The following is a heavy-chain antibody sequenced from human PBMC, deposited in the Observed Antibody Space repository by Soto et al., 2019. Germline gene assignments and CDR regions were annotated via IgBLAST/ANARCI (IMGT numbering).Heavy chain of an antibody. CDR1: GFTFSSYG. J-gene: IGHJ4*02. D-gene: IGHD1-7*01. CDR3: AKVRRAGGNYGFYSDF. V-gene: IGHV3-23*01. Sequence: EVQLLESGGGLVQPGGSLRLSCAASGFTFSSYGMTWVRQAPGKGLEWVSFSSATGAGTYYADSVKGRFTISRDNSRNTLYLQMTCLRVDDTTVYYCAKVRRAGGNYGFYSDFWGQGALVIVSS. CDR2: SSATGAGT.